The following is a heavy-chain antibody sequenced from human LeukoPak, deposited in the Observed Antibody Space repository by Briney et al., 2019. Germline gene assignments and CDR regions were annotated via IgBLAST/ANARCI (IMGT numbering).Heavy chain of an antibody. J-gene: IGHJ4*02. CDR1: GGSISSGSYY. D-gene: IGHD3-22*01. CDR2: IYTSGST. V-gene: IGHV4-61*02. Sequence: SETLSLTCTVSGGSISSGSYYWSWIRQPAGKGLEWIGRIYTSGSTNYNPSLKSRFTISVDTSKNQFSLTLSSVTAADTAVYYCASFLAGYYYDSSGFLGIGIDYWGQGTLVTVSS. CDR3: ASFLAGYYYDSSGFLGIGIDY.